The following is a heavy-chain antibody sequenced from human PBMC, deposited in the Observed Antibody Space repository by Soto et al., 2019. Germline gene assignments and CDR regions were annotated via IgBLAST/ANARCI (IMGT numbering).Heavy chain of an antibody. V-gene: IGHV1-18*01. CDR1: GYTFTSYG. Sequence: ASVEVSCKASGYTFTSYGITWVRQAPGQGLEWMGWISAYNGNTNYAQKLQGRVTMTTDTSTSTAYMELRSLRSDDTAVYYCARADVVVVAGNWFDPWGQGTLVTVSS. D-gene: IGHD2-15*01. CDR3: ARADVVVVAGNWFDP. CDR2: ISAYNGNT. J-gene: IGHJ5*02.